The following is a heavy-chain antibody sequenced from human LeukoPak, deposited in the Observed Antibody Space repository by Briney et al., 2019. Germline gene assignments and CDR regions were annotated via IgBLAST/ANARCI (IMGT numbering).Heavy chain of an antibody. J-gene: IGHJ3*02. D-gene: IGHD3-22*01. CDR2: MNPNSGNT. CDR3: AREGYYYDSSHRDAFDI. Sequence: GASVKVSCKASGYTFTSYDINWVRQATGQGLEWMGWMNPNSGNTGYAQKFQGRVTMTRNTSISTAYMELSSLRSEDTAVYYCAREGYYYDSSHRDAFDIWGQGTMVTVSS. CDR1: GYTFTSYD. V-gene: IGHV1-8*01.